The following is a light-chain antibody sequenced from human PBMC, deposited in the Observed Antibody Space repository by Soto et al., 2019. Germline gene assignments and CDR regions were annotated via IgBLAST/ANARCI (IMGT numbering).Light chain of an antibody. CDR2: DAS. Sequence: EIVMTQSPATVSVSPGEIATLCFRASQSVTSTLALYQQKPGQTPRLLIYDASTRATGIPARFSGSGSGTDFTLTISSLEPEDFAVYYCQQYGSSITFGQGTRLEIK. CDR3: QQYGSSIT. V-gene: IGKV3-15*01. CDR1: QSVTST. J-gene: IGKJ5*01.